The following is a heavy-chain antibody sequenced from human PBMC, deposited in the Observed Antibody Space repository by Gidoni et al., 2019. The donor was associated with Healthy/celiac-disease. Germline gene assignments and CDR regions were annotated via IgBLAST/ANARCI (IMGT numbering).Heavy chain of an antibody. D-gene: IGHD6-13*01. Sequence: EVQLVESGGGLVQPGRSLRLSCAASGFTFDDYAMHWVRQAPGKGLEWVSGISWNSGSIGYADSVKGRFTISRDNAKNSLYLQMNSLRAEDTALYYCAKDQQTDYYYYGMDVWGQGTTVTVSS. CDR3: AKDQQTDYYYYGMDV. J-gene: IGHJ6*02. V-gene: IGHV3-9*01. CDR2: ISWNSGSI. CDR1: GFTFDDYA.